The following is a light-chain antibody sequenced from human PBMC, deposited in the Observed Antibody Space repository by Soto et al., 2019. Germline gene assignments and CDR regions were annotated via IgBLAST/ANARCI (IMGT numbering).Light chain of an antibody. CDR2: DAY. CDR1: QSVSIY. Sequence: EIVLTQSPATLSLSPGDRATLSCRASQSVSIYLAWYQQKPGQAPRLLIYDAYNRATGIPARFSGSGSGTDFTLTITNLEPEDFAVYYCQQRSNWPSTFGGGTKVEIK. V-gene: IGKV3-11*01. CDR3: QQRSNWPST. J-gene: IGKJ4*01.